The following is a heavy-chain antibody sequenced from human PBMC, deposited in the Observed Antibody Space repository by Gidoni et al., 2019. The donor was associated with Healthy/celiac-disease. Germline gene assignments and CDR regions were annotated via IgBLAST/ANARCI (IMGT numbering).Heavy chain of an antibody. CDR2: IYPGDSDT. CDR3: ARRGGGYAFRGVTNCFDP. CDR1: GYSFTSYW. J-gene: IGHJ5*02. V-gene: IGHV5-51*01. D-gene: IGHD3-16*01. Sequence: EVQLVQSGAEVKKPGEALKISGKGSGYSFTSYWNGGVRQMPGKGLEWMGIIYPGDSDTRYSPSFQGQVTISADKSISTAYRQWSSLKASDTAMYYCARRGGGYAFRGVTNCFDPWGQGTLVTVSS.